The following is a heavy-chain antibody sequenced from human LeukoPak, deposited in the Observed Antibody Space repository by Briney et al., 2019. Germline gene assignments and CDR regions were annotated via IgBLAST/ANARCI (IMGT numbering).Heavy chain of an antibody. CDR2: IYSGGNT. V-gene: IGHV3-66*01. D-gene: IGHD3-10*01. CDR1: GFTVSSNY. Sequence: PGGSLRLSCAASGFTVSSNYMSWVRQAPGKGLEWVSVIYSGGNTYYADSVKGRFTISRDNSKNTLYLQMNSLRAEDTAVYFCARADMVRGFAFDIWGQGTMVTVSS. J-gene: IGHJ3*02. CDR3: ARADMVRGFAFDI.